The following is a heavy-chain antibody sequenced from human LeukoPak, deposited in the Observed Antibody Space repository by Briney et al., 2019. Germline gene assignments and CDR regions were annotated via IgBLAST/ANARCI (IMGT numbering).Heavy chain of an antibody. J-gene: IGHJ4*02. CDR1: GFTFSSYA. D-gene: IGHD3-22*01. V-gene: IGHV3-30*04. Sequence: GGSLRPSCAASGFTFSSYAMHWVRQAPGKGLEWVAVISYDGSNKYYADPVKGRFTISRDNSKNTLYLQMNSLRAEDTAVYYCARGQYYYDSSGSHYFDYWGQGTLVTVSS. CDR2: ISYDGSNK. CDR3: ARGQYYYDSSGSHYFDY.